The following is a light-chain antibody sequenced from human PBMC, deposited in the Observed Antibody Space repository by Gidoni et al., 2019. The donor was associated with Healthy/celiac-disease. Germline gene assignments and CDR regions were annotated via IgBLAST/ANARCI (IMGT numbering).Light chain of an antibody. CDR2: DDS. Sequence: SYVLTQPPSVSVAPGQTARITCGGNNIGSKSVHCYQQKPGQAPVLVVYDDSDWPSGIPWRFSGSNSGNTATLTISRVEAGDEADYYCQVWDSSSDHRVFGGGTKLTVL. V-gene: IGLV3-21*02. CDR1: NIGSKS. CDR3: QVWDSSSDHRV. J-gene: IGLJ2*01.